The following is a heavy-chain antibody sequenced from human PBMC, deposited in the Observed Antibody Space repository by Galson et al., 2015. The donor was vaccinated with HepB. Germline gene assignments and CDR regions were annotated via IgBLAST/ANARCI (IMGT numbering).Heavy chain of an antibody. J-gene: IGHJ6*02. V-gene: IGHV3-23*01. D-gene: IGHD5-18*01. CDR2: ISGSGGST. CDR3: ANEGRGYSYGFAGMDV. Sequence: SLRLSCAASGFTFSSYAMSWVRQAPGKGLEWVSAISGSGGSTYYADSVKGRFTISRDNSKNTLYLQMNSLRAEDTAVYYCANEGRGYSYGFAGMDVWGQGTTVTVSS. CDR1: GFTFSSYA.